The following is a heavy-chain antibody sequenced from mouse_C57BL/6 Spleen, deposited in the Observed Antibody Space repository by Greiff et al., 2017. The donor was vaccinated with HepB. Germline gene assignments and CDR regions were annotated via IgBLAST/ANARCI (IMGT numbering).Heavy chain of an antibody. CDR2: IDPSDSYT. CDR3: ARGATVVADYFDY. CDR1: GYTFTSYW. V-gene: IGHV1-59*01. D-gene: IGHD1-1*01. J-gene: IGHJ2*01. Sequence: VQLQQPGAELVRPGTSVKLSCKASGYTFTSYWMHWVKQRPGQGLEWIGVIDPSDSYTNYNQKFKGKATLTVDTSSSTAYMQLSSLTSEDTAVYYCARGATVVADYFDYWGKGTTLAVSS.